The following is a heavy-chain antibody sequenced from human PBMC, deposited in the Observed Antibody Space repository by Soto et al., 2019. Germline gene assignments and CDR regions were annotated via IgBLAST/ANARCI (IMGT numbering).Heavy chain of an antibody. V-gene: IGHV1-2*02. CDR1: GYTFTGYY. CDR2: INPNSGGT. CDR3: ARGLDYYDSSGYFTTYYFDF. Sequence: ASVKVSCKASGYTFTGYYMHWVRQAPGQGLEWMGWINPNSGGTNYEQKFQGRVTMTRDTSISTAYMELSRLRSDDTAVYYCARGLDYYDSSGYFTTYYFDFWGQGAMVTVSS. D-gene: IGHD3-22*01. J-gene: IGHJ4*02.